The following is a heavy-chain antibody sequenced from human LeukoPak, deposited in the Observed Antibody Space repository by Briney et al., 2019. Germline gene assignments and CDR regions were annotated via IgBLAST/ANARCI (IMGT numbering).Heavy chain of an antibody. CDR1: GGSFSGYY. J-gene: IGHJ6*03. CDR2: INHSGST. CDR3: ARGRAIFGVVIPAGWYYYMDV. Sequence: SETLSLTCAVYGGSFSGYYWSWIRQPPGKGLEWIGEINHSGSTNYNPSLKSRVTISVDTSKNQFSLKLSSVTAADTAVCYCARGRAIFGVVIPAGWYYYMDVWGKGTTVTVSS. D-gene: IGHD3-3*01. V-gene: IGHV4-34*01.